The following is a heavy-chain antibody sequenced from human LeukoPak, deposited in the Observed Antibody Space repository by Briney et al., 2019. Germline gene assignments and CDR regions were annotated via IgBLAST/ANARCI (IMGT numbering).Heavy chain of an antibody. D-gene: IGHD3-22*01. V-gene: IGHV1-2*02. CDR1: GYTFTGYY. Sequence: ASVKVSCKASGYTFTGYYMHWVRQAPGQGLEWMGWINPNSGGTNYAQKFQGRVTMTRDTSISTAYMELSRVRSDDTAVYYCARVGTYYYYDSSGYPFDYWGQGTLVTVSS. CDR2: INPNSGGT. J-gene: IGHJ4*02. CDR3: ARVGTYYYYDSSGYPFDY.